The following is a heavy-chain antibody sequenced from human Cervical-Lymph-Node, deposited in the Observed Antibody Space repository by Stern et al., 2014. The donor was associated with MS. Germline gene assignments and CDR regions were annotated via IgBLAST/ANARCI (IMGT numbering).Heavy chain of an antibody. Sequence: EVQLVESGGGLVQPGGSLRLSCVASGFTFRNYWMHWVRQGPGKGLVWDAGINIDGTTISHADFVKGRFTISRDNAKNTLYLQMNSLRVEDTAVYYCTKDTYGPEDYWGQGTSVTVSS. CDR3: TKDTYGPEDY. D-gene: IGHD3-10*01. CDR2: INIDGTTI. J-gene: IGHJ4*02. V-gene: IGHV3-74*02. CDR1: GFTFRNYW.